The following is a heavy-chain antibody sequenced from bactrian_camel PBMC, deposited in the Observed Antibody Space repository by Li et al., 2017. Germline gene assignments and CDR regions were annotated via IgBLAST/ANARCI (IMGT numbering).Heavy chain of an antibody. J-gene: IGHJ4*01. CDR3: ATAQTLVAGGRG. D-gene: IGHD6*01. V-gene: IGHV3-2*01. CDR2: IYGDGANT. Sequence: HVQLVESGGGSVQAGGSLTLSCVGSGFTFSSSYMSWVRQTPGKGLEWVASIYGDGANTNYADSVKGRFTISRDNAKNTLYLQMNSLKSADTALYYCATAQTLVAGGRGWGQGTQVTVS. CDR1: GFTFSSSY.